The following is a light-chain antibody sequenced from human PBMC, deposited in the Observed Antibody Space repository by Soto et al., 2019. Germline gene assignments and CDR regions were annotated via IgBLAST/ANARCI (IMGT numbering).Light chain of an antibody. CDR1: QSVSSSY. J-gene: IGKJ1*01. Sequence: EVVLTQAPGTLSLSPGERATLSFRASQSVSSSYLAWYQQKPGQAPRLLIYGASSRATGIPDRFSGSGSGTDFTLTISRLEPEDFAVYYCQQYGSSPTFGQGTKVDIK. CDR3: QQYGSSPT. V-gene: IGKV3-20*01. CDR2: GAS.